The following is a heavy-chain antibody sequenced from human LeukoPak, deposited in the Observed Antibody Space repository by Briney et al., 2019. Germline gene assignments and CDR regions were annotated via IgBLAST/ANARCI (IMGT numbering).Heavy chain of an antibody. CDR1: GFTFSSYA. V-gene: IGHV3-23*01. D-gene: IGHD3-22*01. CDR3: AKFDDSSGYYRY. CDR2: ISGSGGST. Sequence: PGGSLRLSCAASGFTFSSYARSGGRQAPGKGLEWGSAISGSGGSTYYADSVKGRFTISRDNSKTTLYLQMNSLRAEDTAVYYCAKFDDSSGYYRYWGQGTLVTVSS. J-gene: IGHJ4*02.